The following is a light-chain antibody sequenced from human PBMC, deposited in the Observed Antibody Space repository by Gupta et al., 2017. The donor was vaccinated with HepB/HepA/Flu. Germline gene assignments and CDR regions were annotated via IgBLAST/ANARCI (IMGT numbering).Light chain of an antibody. CDR3: QQYGSTPRT. CDR2: GAS. Sequence: IVLTQPPGTLSSSPGERATLSCRASQSDSSNYLAWYQQKPGQAPRLLIYGASSRATGIPDRFSGSGSGTDFTLTISRLEPEDVAMYYCQQYGSTPRTFGQGTKVEIK. V-gene: IGKV3-20*01. CDR1: QSDSSNY. J-gene: IGKJ1*01.